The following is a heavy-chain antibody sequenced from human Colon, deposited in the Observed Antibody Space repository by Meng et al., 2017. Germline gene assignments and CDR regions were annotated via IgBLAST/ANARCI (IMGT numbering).Heavy chain of an antibody. CDR1: GGSVSSGTYY. V-gene: IGHV4-61*01. CDR2: IYYSGTT. D-gene: IGHD1-14*01. Sequence: QVPLQASGPGLVRPSETLSLTCTVSGGSVSSGTYYWSWIRQPPGKGLEWIGCIYYSGTTNYNPSLKSRVTISVDTSKNQFSLKLSSVTPADTAVYFCARDRVPGKYWGQGTLVTVSS. J-gene: IGHJ4*02. CDR3: ARDRVPGKY.